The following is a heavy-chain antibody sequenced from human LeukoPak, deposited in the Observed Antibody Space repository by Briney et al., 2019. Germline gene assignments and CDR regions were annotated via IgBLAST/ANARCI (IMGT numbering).Heavy chain of an antibody. V-gene: IGHV4-38-2*02. CDR2: IYHSGST. CDR3: ARGGRDTSEYYDFWSGSNRLYYYYYMDV. J-gene: IGHJ6*03. CDR1: GYSISSGYH. Sequence: SETLSLTXTVSGYSISSGYHWGWIRQPPGKGLEWIGSIYHSGSTYYNPSLKSRVTISVDTSKNQFSLKLSSVTAADTAVYYCARGGRDTSEYYDFWSGSNRLYYYYYMDVWGKGTTVTVSS. D-gene: IGHD3-3*01.